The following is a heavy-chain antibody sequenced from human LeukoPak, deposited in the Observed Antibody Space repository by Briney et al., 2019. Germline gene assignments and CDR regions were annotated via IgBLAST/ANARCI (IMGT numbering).Heavy chain of an antibody. CDR2: ISVSNGNT. CDR1: GYTFSNYG. D-gene: IGHD1-26*01. CDR3: ARSSSSGIYYFFY. V-gene: IGHV1-18*01. J-gene: IGHJ4*02. Sequence: ASVKVSCKASGYTFSNYGVAWVRQAPGKGLEWMGWISVSNGNTNYAQNLQGRVTMTIDTSTSTAYMELKSLTSDDTAVYYCARSSSSGIYYFFYWGQGTLVTVSS.